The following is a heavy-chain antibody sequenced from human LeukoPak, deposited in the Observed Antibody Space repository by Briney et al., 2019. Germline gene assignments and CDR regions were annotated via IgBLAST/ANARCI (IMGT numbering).Heavy chain of an antibody. CDR1: GGSISSSSYY. CDR2: IYYSGST. J-gene: IGHJ4*02. CDR3: ARDVGATALFDY. D-gene: IGHD1-26*01. Sequence: PSETLSLTCTVSGGSISSSSYYWGWIRQPPGKGLEWIGSIYYSGSTYYNPSLKSRVAISVDTSKNQFSLKLSSVTAADTAVYYCARDVGATALFDYWGQGTLVTASS. V-gene: IGHV4-39*07.